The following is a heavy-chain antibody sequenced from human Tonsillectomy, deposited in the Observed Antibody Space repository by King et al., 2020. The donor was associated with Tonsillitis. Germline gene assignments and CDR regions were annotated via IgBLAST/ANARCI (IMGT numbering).Heavy chain of an antibody. Sequence: VQLVESGGGVVQPGRSLRLSCAASGFTFSSHAMHWVRQAPGKGLEWVTVISYDGSNKYYADSVKGRFTISRDNSKNTLYLQMNSLRAEDTAVYFCARGYWICCSGGSCFLDYWGQGTLVTVSS. CDR1: GFTFSSHA. J-gene: IGHJ4*02. V-gene: IGHV3-30-3*01. CDR3: ARGYWICCSGGSCFLDY. CDR2: ISYDGSNK. D-gene: IGHD2-15*01.